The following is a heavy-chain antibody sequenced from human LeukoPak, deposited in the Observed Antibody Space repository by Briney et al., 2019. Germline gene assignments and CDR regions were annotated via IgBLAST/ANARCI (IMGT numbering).Heavy chain of an antibody. CDR1: GYTLTELS. J-gene: IGHJ5*02. Sequence: ASVKVSCKVSGYTLTELSMHWVRQAPGKGLEWMGGFDPEDGETIYAQKFQGRVTMTEDTSTDTAYMELSSLRSEDTAVYYCATERRAFWSAYSSRYPRWFDPWGQGTLVTVSS. D-gene: IGHD3-3*01. V-gene: IGHV1-24*01. CDR3: ATERRAFWSAYSSRYPRWFDP. CDR2: FDPEDGET.